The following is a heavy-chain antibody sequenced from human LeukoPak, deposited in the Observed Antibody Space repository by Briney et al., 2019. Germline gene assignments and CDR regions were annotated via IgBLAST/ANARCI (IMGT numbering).Heavy chain of an antibody. Sequence: GASVKVSCRASGYTFTSYGITWVRQAPGQGLEWMGWISAYSGNTNYARKLQGRVTMTTDTSTSTGYMELRSLRPDDTAVYYCARDGDSSGWARVFDYWGQGTLVTVSS. CDR1: GYTFTSYG. D-gene: IGHD6-19*01. J-gene: IGHJ4*02. V-gene: IGHV1-18*01. CDR3: ARDGDSSGWARVFDY. CDR2: ISAYSGNT.